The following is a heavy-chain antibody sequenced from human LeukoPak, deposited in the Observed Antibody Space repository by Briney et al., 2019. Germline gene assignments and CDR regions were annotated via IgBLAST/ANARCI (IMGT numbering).Heavy chain of an antibody. Sequence: GGSLRLSCAASGFTFSSYGMHWVRQAPGKGLEWVAVISYDGSNKYYADSVKGRFTIPRDNSKNTLYLQMNSLRAEDTAVYYCAKDSYYYGSGSYDVWGQGTLVTVSS. V-gene: IGHV3-30*18. J-gene: IGHJ4*02. CDR2: ISYDGSNK. D-gene: IGHD3-10*01. CDR1: GFTFSSYG. CDR3: AKDSYYYGSGSYDV.